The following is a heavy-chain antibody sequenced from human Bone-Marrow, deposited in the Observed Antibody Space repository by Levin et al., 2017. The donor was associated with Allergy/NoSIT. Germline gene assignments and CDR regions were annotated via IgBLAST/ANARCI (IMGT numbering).Heavy chain of an antibody. CDR1: GFTFENYG. Sequence: GESLKISCVGSGFTFENYGMSWARQAPGKGLEWVSSVSGSGATYYADSVKGRFTISRDDSKNTLHLEMNSLRVEDTAVYFCAKDVFLGPHAFDVWGRGTMVFVSS. J-gene: IGHJ3*01. V-gene: IGHV3-23*01. CDR3: AKDVFLGPHAFDV. CDR2: VSGSGAT. D-gene: IGHD3-16*01.